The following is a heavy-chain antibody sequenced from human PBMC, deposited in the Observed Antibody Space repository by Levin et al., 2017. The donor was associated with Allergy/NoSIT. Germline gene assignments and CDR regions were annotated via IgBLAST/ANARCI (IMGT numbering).Heavy chain of an antibody. CDR1: GFTFSDHY. D-gene: IGHD1-7*01. CDR2: SRNKANSYTT. Sequence: GESLKISCAASGFTFSDHYMEWVRQAPGKGLEWVGRSRNKANSYTTEYAASVKGRFTISRDDSKNSLYLQMDSLKTEDTAVYYCARGGKGTPFDIWGQGTLVTVSS. J-gene: IGHJ3*02. CDR3: ARGGKGTPFDI. V-gene: IGHV3-72*01.